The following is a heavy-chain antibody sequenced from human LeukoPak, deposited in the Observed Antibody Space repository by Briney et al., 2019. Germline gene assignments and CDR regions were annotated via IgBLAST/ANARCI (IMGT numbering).Heavy chain of an antibody. CDR1: GGSFSGYY. Sequence: SETLSLTCAVYGGSFSGYYWSWIRQPPGKGPEWIGEINHSGSTNYNPSLKSRVTISVDTSKNQFSLKLSSVTAADTAVYYCAREVAGGGDLVDWGQGTLVTVSS. CDR3: AREVAGGGDLVD. D-gene: IGHD3-16*01. CDR2: INHSGST. J-gene: IGHJ4*02. V-gene: IGHV4-34*01.